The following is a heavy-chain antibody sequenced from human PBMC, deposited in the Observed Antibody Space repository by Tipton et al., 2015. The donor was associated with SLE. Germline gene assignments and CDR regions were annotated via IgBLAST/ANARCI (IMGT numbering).Heavy chain of an antibody. CDR3: ARQWGIAVAGRRGNWFDP. V-gene: IGHV4-30-2*01. CDR2: IYHSGST. D-gene: IGHD6-19*01. Sequence: TLSLTCAVSGGSISSGGYSWSWIRQPPGKGLEWIGYIYHSGSTYYNPSLKSRVTISVDTSKNQFSLKLSSVTAADTAVYYCARQWGIAVAGRRGNWFDPWGQGTLVTASS. CDR1: GGSISSGGYS. J-gene: IGHJ5*02.